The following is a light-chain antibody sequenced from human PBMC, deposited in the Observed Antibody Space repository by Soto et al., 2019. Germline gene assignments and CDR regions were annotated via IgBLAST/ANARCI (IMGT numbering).Light chain of an antibody. J-gene: IGLJ1*01. CDR1: SSDVGGYSY. Sequence: QSALTQPASVSGSAGQSIAISCTGTSSDVGGYSYVSWYQQHPGKAPKLLLSEVSKRPSGVSDRFSGSKSGNTASLTISGLQTQDEADYYCSSFTSAYTFVFGTGTKVTVL. V-gene: IGLV2-14*01. CDR2: EVS. CDR3: SSFTSAYTFV.